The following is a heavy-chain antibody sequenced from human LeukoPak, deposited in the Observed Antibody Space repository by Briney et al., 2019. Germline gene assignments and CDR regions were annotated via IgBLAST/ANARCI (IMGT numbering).Heavy chain of an antibody. CDR1: GFTFSSYG. Sequence: GGSLRLSCAASGFTFSSYGMSWVRQAPGKGLEWVSYISSSSSTIYYADSVKGRFTISRDNAKNSLYLQMNSLRAEDTAVYYCARATVTTYYYYYYYMDVWGKGTTVTVSS. D-gene: IGHD4-17*01. CDR2: ISSSSSTI. CDR3: ARATVTTYYYYYYYMDV. V-gene: IGHV3-48*01. J-gene: IGHJ6*03.